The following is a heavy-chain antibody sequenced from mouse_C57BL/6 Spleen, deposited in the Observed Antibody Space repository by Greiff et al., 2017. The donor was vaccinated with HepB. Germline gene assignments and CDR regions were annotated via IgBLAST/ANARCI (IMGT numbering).Heavy chain of an antibody. Sequence: VQLQQSGAELVRPGTSVKVSCKASGYAFTNYLIELVKQRPGQGLEWIGVINPGSGGTNYNEKFKGKATLTADKSSSTAYMQLSSLTSEASAVYFCARSGYGSSYVGYFDVWGTGTTVTVSS. CDR1: GYAFTNYL. V-gene: IGHV1-54*01. D-gene: IGHD1-1*01. J-gene: IGHJ1*03. CDR3: ARSGYGSSYVGYFDV. CDR2: INPGSGGT.